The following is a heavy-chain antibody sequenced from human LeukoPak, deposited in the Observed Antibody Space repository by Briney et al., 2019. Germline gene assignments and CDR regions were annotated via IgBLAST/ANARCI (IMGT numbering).Heavy chain of an antibody. CDR1: GLTFSSYG. Sequence: GGTLRLSCAATGLTFSSYGMSWVRQAPGKGLEWVSAISGSGGRTYYADSVKGRFTVSRDNSKNSLYLQVNSLRAEDTAVYYCARAREIGHCSGYSCCSAYFDFWGQGTLVTVSS. CDR2: ISGSGGRT. J-gene: IGHJ4*02. CDR3: ARAREIGHCSGYSCCSAYFDF. V-gene: IGHV3-23*01. D-gene: IGHD2-15*01.